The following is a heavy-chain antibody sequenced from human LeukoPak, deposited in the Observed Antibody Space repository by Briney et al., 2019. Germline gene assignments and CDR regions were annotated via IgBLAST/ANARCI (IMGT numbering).Heavy chain of an antibody. CDR1: GFTFSSYA. CDR3: ARGGGYSYGSFDY. V-gene: IGHV3-23*01. D-gene: IGHD5-18*01. J-gene: IGHJ4*02. CDR2: ISGSGGST. Sequence: GGSLRLSCAASGFTFSSYAMSWVRQAPGKGLEWVSAISGSGGSTYYADSVKGRFTISRDNAKNTLYLQMNSLRAEDTAVYYCARGGGYSYGSFDYWGQGTLVTVSS.